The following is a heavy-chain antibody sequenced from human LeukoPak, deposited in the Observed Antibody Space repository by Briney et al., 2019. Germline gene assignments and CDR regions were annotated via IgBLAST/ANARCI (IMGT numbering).Heavy chain of an antibody. J-gene: IGHJ5*02. CDR2: INHSWST. CDR1: GYSISNNFY. CDR3: ATSRFSGGLGRFDP. V-gene: IGHV4-38-2*02. D-gene: IGHD3-16*01. Sequence: SETLSLTCTVSGYSISNNFYWAWIRQSPGKGLEWIVSINHSWSTYYNPSLKSRVTISVDTSKNQFSLNLTSVTAADTAVYYCATSRFSGGLGRFDPWGQGTLVTVSS.